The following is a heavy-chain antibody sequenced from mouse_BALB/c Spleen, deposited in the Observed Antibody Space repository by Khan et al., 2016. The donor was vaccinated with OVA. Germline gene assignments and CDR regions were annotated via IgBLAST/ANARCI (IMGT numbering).Heavy chain of an antibody. CDR3: TRLAYYYDSEGFAY. CDR2: VSTGGSYN. D-gene: IGHD1-1*01. J-gene: IGHJ3*01. CDR1: GFTFSTYG. Sequence: EVQLVESGGDLVKPGGSLKLSCAASGFTFSTYGMSWVRQAPDKRLEWVATVSTGGSYNYYPASVTGRFTISRDNAKNTLYLQMSGLRSEDTAMFYCTRLAYYYDSEGFAYWGQGTLVTVSA. V-gene: IGHV5-6*01.